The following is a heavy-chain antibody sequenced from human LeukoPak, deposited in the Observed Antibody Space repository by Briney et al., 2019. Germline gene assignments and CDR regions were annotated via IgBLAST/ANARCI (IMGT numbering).Heavy chain of an antibody. J-gene: IGHJ3*02. D-gene: IGHD4-17*01. Sequence: GGSLRLSCAASGFTFSGSAMHWVRQASGEGLEWVGRIRSKANSYATTYAASVKGRFTISRDDSKNTAYLQMNSLKTEDTAVYYCTRHSDGDYSYHSTDAFDIWGQGTMVTVSS. CDR3: TRHSDGDYSYHSTDAFDI. CDR2: IRSKANSYAT. CDR1: GFTFSGSA. V-gene: IGHV3-73*01.